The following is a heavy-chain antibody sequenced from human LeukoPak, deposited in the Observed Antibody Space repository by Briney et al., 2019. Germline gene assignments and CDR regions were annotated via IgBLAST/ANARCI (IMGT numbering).Heavy chain of an antibody. CDR1: GFTFSSYA. CDR3: AKPPGKLQNNDY. V-gene: IGHV3-23*01. J-gene: IGHJ4*02. Sequence: PGRSLRLSCAASGFTFSSYAMSWVRQAPGKGLEWVSAISGSGGSTYYADSVKGRFTISRDNSKNTLYLQMNSLRAEDTAVYYCAKPPGKLQNNDYWGQGTLVTVSS. CDR2: ISGSGGST. D-gene: IGHD1/OR15-1a*01.